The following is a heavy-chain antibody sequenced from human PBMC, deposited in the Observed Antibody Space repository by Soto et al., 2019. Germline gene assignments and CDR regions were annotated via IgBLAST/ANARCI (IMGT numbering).Heavy chain of an antibody. CDR2: IQCDDDK. Sequence: SGHTLAHPTQTLTLPCTLSAFSLNTPAVGVGWVRQPAGKALEWLALIQCDDDKYYNTSLETRLTVSKDTSGNRVVLTMTHMDPVDTATYYCARVKDDSIGEFFAYWGQGALVTVSS. D-gene: IGHD2-15*01. V-gene: IGHV2-70*20. CDR3: ARVKDDSIGEFFAY. CDR1: AFSLNTPAVG. J-gene: IGHJ4*02.